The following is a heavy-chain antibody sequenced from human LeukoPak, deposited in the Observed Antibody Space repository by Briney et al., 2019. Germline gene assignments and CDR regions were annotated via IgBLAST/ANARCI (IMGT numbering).Heavy chain of an antibody. CDR2: INPNSGGT. V-gene: IGHV1-2*02. Sequence: ASVKVSCKASGYTFTGYYMHLVRQAPGQGLEWMGWINPNSGGTNYAQKFQGRVTMTRDTSISTAYMELSRLRSDDTAVYYCARDGSYCSSTSCYESGYYYGMDVWGQGTTVTVSS. J-gene: IGHJ6*02. CDR3: ARDGSYCSSTSCYESGYYYGMDV. CDR1: GYTFTGYY. D-gene: IGHD2-2*01.